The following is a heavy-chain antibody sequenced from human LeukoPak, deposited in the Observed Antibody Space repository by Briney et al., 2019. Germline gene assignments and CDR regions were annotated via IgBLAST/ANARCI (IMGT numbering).Heavy chain of an antibody. Sequence: SETLSLTCAVYGGSFSGYYWSWIRQPPGKGLEWIGEINHSGSTNYNPSLKSQVTISVDTSKNQFSLKLSSVTAADTAVYYRARWGYYDSSGYKLYYFDYWGQGTLVTVSS. CDR3: ARWGYYDSSGYKLYYFDY. V-gene: IGHV4-34*01. J-gene: IGHJ4*02. CDR1: GGSFSGYY. CDR2: INHSGST. D-gene: IGHD3-22*01.